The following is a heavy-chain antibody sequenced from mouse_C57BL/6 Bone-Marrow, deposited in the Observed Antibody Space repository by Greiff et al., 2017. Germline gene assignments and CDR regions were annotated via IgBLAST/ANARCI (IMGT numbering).Heavy chain of an antibody. CDR3: ARSGGSSPFAY. V-gene: IGHV1-81*01. Sequence: VQLQQSGAELARPGASVKLSCKASGYTFTSYGISWVKQRTGQGLEWIGEIYPRSGNTYYNEKFKGKATLTADKSSSTAYMELRSLTSEDSAVYFCARSGGSSPFAYWGQGTLVTVSA. J-gene: IGHJ3*01. CDR2: IYPRSGNT. D-gene: IGHD1-1*01. CDR1: GYTFTSYG.